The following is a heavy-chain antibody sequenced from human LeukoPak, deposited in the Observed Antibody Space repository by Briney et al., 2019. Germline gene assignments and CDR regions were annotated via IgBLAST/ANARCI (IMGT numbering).Heavy chain of an antibody. CDR3: ARGRAGIAAAGFDY. Sequence: GGSLRLSCATSGFTFRMTTMYWVRIAPRTGLGWQAGISFDGANKFSDDSVKGRFSISRDNSKNTLYLKMNSLRLDDTAVYFCARGRAGIAAAGFDYWGQGTLVTVSS. V-gene: IGHV3-30*04. CDR1: GFTFRMTT. J-gene: IGHJ4*02. CDR2: ISFDGANK. D-gene: IGHD6-13*01.